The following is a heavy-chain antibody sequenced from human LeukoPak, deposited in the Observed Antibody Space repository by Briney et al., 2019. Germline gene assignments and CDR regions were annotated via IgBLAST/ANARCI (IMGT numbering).Heavy chain of an antibody. J-gene: IGHJ4*02. CDR1: GFTFSSSA. CDR3: AKGGYSSGWYGDY. Sequence: SGGSLRLSCAASGFTFSSSAMSWVRQVPGKGLEWVSGISASGGSTYCADSVKGRFTISRDNSKNTLYLQMNSLRAEDTAVYYCAKGGYSSGWYGDYWGQGTLVTVSS. D-gene: IGHD6-19*01. CDR2: ISASGGST. V-gene: IGHV3-23*01.